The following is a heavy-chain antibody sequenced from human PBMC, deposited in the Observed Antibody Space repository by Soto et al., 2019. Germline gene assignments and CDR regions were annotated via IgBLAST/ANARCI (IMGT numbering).Heavy chain of an antibody. Sequence: LRLSCAASGFTFSSYTMNWVRQAPGKGLEWVSSISSSSSYIYYADSVKGRFTISRDNAKNSLYLQMNSLRAEDTAVYYCARYCSSTSCYNNYYYGMDVWGQGTTVTVSS. CDR3: ARYCSSTSCYNNYYYGMDV. V-gene: IGHV3-21*01. J-gene: IGHJ6*02. D-gene: IGHD2-2*02. CDR2: ISSSSSYI. CDR1: GFTFSSYT.